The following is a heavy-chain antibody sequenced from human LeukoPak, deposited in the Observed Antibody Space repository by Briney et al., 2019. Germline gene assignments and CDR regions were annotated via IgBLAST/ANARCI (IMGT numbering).Heavy chain of an antibody. D-gene: IGHD3-16*02. CDR1: GFTFDDYT. J-gene: IGHJ4*02. Sequence: GGSLRLSCAASGFTFDDYTMHWVRQAPGKGLEWVSLISWDGGSTYYADSVKGRFTISRDNSKNTLYIQMNSLRAEDTAVYYCARVNYDYVWGSYRHYYFDYWGQGTLVTVSS. CDR2: ISWDGGST. V-gene: IGHV3-43*01. CDR3: ARVNYDYVWGSYRHYYFDY.